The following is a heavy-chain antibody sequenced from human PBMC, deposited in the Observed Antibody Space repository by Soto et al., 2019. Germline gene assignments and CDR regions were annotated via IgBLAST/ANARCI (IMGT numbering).Heavy chain of an antibody. Sequence: PGGSLRLSCAASGFTFSSYWMSWVRQAPGKGLEWVANIKQDGSEKYYVDSVKGRFTISRDNSKNTLYLQMNSLRAEDTAVYYCARDCRWCDSSGYLAYWGQGTLGTVSS. J-gene: IGHJ4*02. D-gene: IGHD3-22*01. CDR1: GFTFSSYW. V-gene: IGHV3-7*01. CDR3: ARDCRWCDSSGYLAY. CDR2: IKQDGSEK.